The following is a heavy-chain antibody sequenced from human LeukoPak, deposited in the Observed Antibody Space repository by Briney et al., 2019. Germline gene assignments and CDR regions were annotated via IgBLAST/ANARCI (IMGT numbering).Heavy chain of an antibody. J-gene: IGHJ5*02. V-gene: IGHV1-24*01. D-gene: IGHD2-21*02. CDR3: ARVPRGGDRFDP. CDR1: GYTLTELS. Sequence: ASVKVSCKVSGYTLTELSMHWVRQAPGKGLEWMGGFDPEDGETIYAQKFQGRVTMTEDTSTDTAYMELSSLRSEDTAVYFCARVPRGGDRFDPWGQGTPVTVPS. CDR2: FDPEDGET.